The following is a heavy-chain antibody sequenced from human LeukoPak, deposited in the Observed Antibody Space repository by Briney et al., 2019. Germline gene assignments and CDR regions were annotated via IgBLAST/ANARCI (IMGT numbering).Heavy chain of an antibody. D-gene: IGHD3-10*01. CDR2: IIPICGTA. V-gene: IGHV1-69*13. Sequence: ASVKVSCKASGGTFITYTINWVRQAPGQGLEWMGGIIPICGTANYAQKFQGRITITADDSTSTAYMELSSLRSEDTAVYYCAREISGTYYNPLGYMDVWGKGTTVTVSS. J-gene: IGHJ6*03. CDR1: GGTFITYT. CDR3: AREISGTYYNPLGYMDV.